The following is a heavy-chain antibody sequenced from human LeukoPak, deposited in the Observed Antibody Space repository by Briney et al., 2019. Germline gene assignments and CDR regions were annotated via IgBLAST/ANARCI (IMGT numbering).Heavy chain of an antibody. J-gene: IGHJ4*02. D-gene: IGHD3-22*01. CDR3: ARRLELSGYDYTFDY. CDR2: IYHSGSD. Sequence: SETLSLTCTVSGGSISSGTYYWAWIRQPSGKGLEWIGDIYHSGSDYSNPSLKSRVTISVDTSKNQFSLKLSSVTAADTAVYYCARRLELSGYDYTFDYWGQGTLVTVSS. CDR1: GGSISSGTYY. V-gene: IGHV4-39*01.